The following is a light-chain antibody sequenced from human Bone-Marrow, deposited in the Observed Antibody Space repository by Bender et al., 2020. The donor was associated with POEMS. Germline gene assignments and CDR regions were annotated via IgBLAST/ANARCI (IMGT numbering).Light chain of an antibody. V-gene: IGLV2-14*01. J-gene: IGLJ3*02. CDR3: QSYDNSLGGWV. CDR2: EVS. CDR1: SSDVGGYNY. Sequence: QSALTQPASVSGSPGQSLTISCTGTSSDVGGYNYVSWYQQHPGKAPKVMIYEVSKRPSGVPDRFSGSKFGNTASLAITGLQAEDEGDYYCQSYDNSLGGWVFGGGTKLTVL.